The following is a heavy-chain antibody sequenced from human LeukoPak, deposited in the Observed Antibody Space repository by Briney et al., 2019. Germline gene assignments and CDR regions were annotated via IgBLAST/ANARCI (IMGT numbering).Heavy chain of an antibody. CDR1: GYTFTGYY. CDR2: INPNSGGT. Sequence: ASVKVSCKASGYTFTGYYMHWVRQAPGQGLEWMGWINPNSGGTDYAQKFQGRVTMTRDTSTSTVYMELSSLRSEDTAVYYCARAPSGSYYSAYFQHWGQGTLVTVSS. D-gene: IGHD1-26*01. CDR3: ARAPSGSYYSAYFQH. J-gene: IGHJ1*01. V-gene: IGHV1-2*02.